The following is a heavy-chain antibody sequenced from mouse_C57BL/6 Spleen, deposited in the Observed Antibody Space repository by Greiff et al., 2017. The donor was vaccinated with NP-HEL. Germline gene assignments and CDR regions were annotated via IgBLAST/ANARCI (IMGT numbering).Heavy chain of an antibody. CDR1: GYTFTSYW. J-gene: IGHJ2*01. CDR3: ASLDLLLRSYYFDY. Sequence: QVQLQQPGAELVKPGASVKLSCKASGYTFTSYWMQWVKQRPGQGLEWIGEIDPSDSYTNYNQKFKGKATLTVDTSSSTAYMQLSSLTSEDSAVYYCASLDLLLRSYYFDYWGQGTTLTVSS. V-gene: IGHV1-50*01. D-gene: IGHD1-1*01. CDR2: IDPSDSYT.